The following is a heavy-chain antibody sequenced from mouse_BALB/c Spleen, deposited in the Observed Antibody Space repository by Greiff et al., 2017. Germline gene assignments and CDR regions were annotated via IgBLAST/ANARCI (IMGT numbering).Heavy chain of an antibody. Sequence: EVKLVESGAELVKPGASVKLSCTASGFNIKDTYMHWVKQRPEQGLEWIGRIDPANGNTKYDPKFQGKATITADTSSNTAYLQLSSLTSEDTAVYYCAGSWSLDYWGQGTTLTVSS. J-gene: IGHJ2*01. CDR2: IDPANGNT. V-gene: IGHV14-3*02. CDR3: AGSWSLDY. D-gene: IGHD1-1*01. CDR1: GFNIKDTY.